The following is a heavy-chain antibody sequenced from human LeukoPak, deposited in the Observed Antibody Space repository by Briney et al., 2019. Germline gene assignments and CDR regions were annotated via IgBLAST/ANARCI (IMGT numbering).Heavy chain of an antibody. CDR1: GGSISSYY. J-gene: IGHJ4*02. V-gene: IGHV4-59*01. D-gene: IGHD6-19*01. Sequence: PSETLSLTCAVSGGSISSYYWSWIRQPPGKGLEWIGYIYYSGSTNYNPSLKSRVTISVDTSKSQFSLKLSSVTAADTAVYYCARADVMSSGWYLDWGQGTLVTVSS. CDR2: IYYSGST. CDR3: ARADVMSSGWYLD.